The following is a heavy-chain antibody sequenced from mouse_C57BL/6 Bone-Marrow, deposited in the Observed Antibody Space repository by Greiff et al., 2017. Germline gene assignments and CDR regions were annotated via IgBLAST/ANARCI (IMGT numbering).Heavy chain of an antibody. J-gene: IGHJ3*01. V-gene: IGHV1-52*01. CDR2: IDPSDSET. CDR1: GYTFTSYW. Sequence: QVQLQQPGAELVRPGSSVKLSCKASGYTFTSYWLHWVKQRPIPGLEWIGNIDPSDSETPYNQKFKDKATLTVDKSSSTAYMQLSSLASEDSAVYYCARGGFMVTAYWGQGTLVTVSA. CDR3: ARGGFMVTAY. D-gene: IGHD2-2*01.